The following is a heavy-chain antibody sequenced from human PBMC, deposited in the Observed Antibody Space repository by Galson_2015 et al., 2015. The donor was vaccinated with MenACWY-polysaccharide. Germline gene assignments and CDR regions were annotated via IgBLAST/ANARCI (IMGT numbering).Heavy chain of an antibody. Sequence: SLRLSCAASGFTFSSYAMSWVRQAPGKGLEWVSAISGSGGSTYYADSVKGRFAISRDNSKNTLYLQMNSLRAEDTAVYYCAKSHGYSYGSLDDYWGQGTLVTVSS. CDR2: ISGSGGST. D-gene: IGHD5-18*01. J-gene: IGHJ4*02. CDR3: AKSHGYSYGSLDDY. CDR1: GFTFSSYA. V-gene: IGHV3-23*01.